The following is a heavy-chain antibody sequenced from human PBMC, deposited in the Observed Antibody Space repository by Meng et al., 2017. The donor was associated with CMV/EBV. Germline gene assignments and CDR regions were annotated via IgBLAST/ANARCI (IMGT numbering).Heavy chain of an antibody. CDR2: IYYSGST. Sequence: GSLRLSCTVSGGSISSYYWSWIRQPPGKGLEWIGYIYYSGSTNYNPSLKRRVTISVDTSKNQFSLKLSSVTAADTAVYYCARDRWDSSHDGYYYYYGMDVWGQGTTVTVSS. D-gene: IGHD6-13*01. V-gene: IGHV4-59*01. CDR3: ARDRWDSSHDGYYYYYGMDV. J-gene: IGHJ6*02. CDR1: GGSISSYY.